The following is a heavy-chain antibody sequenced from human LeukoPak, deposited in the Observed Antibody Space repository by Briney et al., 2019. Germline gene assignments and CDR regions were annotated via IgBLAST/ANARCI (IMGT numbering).Heavy chain of an antibody. D-gene: IGHD6-13*01. CDR2: INHSGST. CDR3: ARGRYLTTGGGAAAGFLDY. J-gene: IGHJ4*02. V-gene: IGHV4-34*01. Sequence: SETLSLTCTVSGGSIRSYYWSWIRQPPGKGLEWIGEINHSGSTNYNPSLKSRVTISVDTSQKQFSLRLSSVTAADTAVYYCARGRYLTTGGGAAAGFLDYWGQGTLVTVSS. CDR1: GGSIRSYY.